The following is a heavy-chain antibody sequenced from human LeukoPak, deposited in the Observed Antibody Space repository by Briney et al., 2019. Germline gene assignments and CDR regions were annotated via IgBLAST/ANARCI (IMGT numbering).Heavy chain of an antibody. Sequence: PGGSLRLSCAASGFSFSHYAMSWVRQAPTRGLEWVPSLRGDGETFYADSVKGRFTLSRDDSRNTVFLQLNNLRVDDTAVYYCAKDAKYCSGGSCYGDWGQGTLVTVSS. J-gene: IGHJ4*02. CDR3: AKDAKYCSGGSCYGD. V-gene: IGHV3-23*01. D-gene: IGHD2-15*01. CDR2: LRGDGET. CDR1: GFSFSHYA.